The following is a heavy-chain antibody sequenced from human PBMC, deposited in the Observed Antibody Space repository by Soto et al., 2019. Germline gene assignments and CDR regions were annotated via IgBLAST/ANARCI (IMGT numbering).Heavy chain of an antibody. J-gene: IGHJ6*02. CDR3: VRQGIDYLHGLVDV. CDR1: RGPTRSHT. D-gene: IGHD1-26*01. V-gene: IGHV4-59*08. Sequence: QVQVQQSGPRLVKPSETLSLTCTVSRGPTRSHTWGWIRQSPGRGLEWIGYVYYTGGTSYNPSLNSRVNISADTSTNHISLTLSSVTAADTAIYYCVRQGIDYLHGLVDVWGQGTAVSVSS. CDR2: VYYTGGT.